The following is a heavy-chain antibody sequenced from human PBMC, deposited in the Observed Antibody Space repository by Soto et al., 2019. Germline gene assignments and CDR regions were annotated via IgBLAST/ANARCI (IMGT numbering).Heavy chain of an antibody. D-gene: IGHD2-2*01. CDR2: VSGNNGAS. Sequence: QVQLMQYGTEVKKPGASVTVSCKASGYTSADFGISWVRQAPGQGLEWMGWVSGNNGASNPAPKVQGRITMTLDTSTGVSYMALRSLRSDDTAIYYCVRDQKYFRVNGNWFDSWGQGTLVSVSS. CDR3: VRDQKYFRVNGNWFDS. CDR1: GYTSADFG. V-gene: IGHV1-18*04. J-gene: IGHJ5*01.